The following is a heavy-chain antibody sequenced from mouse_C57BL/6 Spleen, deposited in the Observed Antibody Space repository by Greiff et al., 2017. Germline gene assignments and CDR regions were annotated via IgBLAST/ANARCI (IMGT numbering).Heavy chain of an antibody. D-gene: IGHD2-4*01. CDR3: ASTGYYDYDPYWYFEV. J-gene: IGHJ1*03. Sequence: VQLQQSGPVLVKPGASVKMSCKASGYTFTDYSMNWVKQSHGKSLEWIGVIYPDNGGTSYNEKFKGKATLTVDKSSSTAYMELNSLTSEDSAVYSCASTGYYDYDPYWYFEVWGTGTTVTVSS. V-gene: IGHV1-19*01. CDR2: IYPDNGGT. CDR1: GYTFTDYS.